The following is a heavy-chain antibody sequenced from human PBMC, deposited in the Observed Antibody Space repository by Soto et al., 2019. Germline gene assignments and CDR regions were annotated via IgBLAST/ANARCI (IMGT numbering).Heavy chain of an antibody. V-gene: IGHV1-18*01. CDR2: ISAYNGIA. Sequence: ASVKVSCKASGYTFASYAISWMRQAPGQGLEWMGWISAYNGIANYAQKFQGRVTITADKSTSTAYMELSSLRSEDTAVYYCARRYYDSSGYYSYNWFDPWGQGTLVTVSS. D-gene: IGHD3-22*01. CDR1: GYTFASYA. CDR3: ARRYYDSSGYYSYNWFDP. J-gene: IGHJ5*02.